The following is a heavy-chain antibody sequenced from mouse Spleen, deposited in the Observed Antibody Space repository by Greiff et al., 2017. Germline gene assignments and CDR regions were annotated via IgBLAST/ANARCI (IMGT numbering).Heavy chain of an antibody. J-gene: IGHJ4*01. D-gene: IGHD1-1*01. V-gene: IGHV1-50*01. CDR3: ARRDYYGKGAMDY. CDR1: GYTFTSYW. Sequence: VQLQQSGAELVKPGASVKLSCKASGYTFTSYWMQWVKQRPGQGLEWIGEIDPSDSYTNYNQKFKGKATLTVDTSSSTAYMQLSSLTSEDSAVYYCARRDYYGKGAMDYWGQGTSVTVSS. CDR2: IDPSDSYT.